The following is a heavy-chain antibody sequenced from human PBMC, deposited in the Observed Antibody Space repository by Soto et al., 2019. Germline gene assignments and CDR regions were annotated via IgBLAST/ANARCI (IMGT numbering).Heavy chain of an antibody. D-gene: IGHD6-19*01. Sequence: PAETLSLTCTFSVGSVSSGSYYCSWVRQPPWKGLEWIGYIYYSGSTNYNPSLKSRVTISVDTSKNQFSLKLSSVTAADTAVYYCAREVVLAVAGTTGDYYYGMEVWGQGTTVIVS. CDR3: AREVVLAVAGTTGDYYYGMEV. CDR1: VGSVSSGSYY. J-gene: IGHJ6*01. CDR2: IYYSGST. V-gene: IGHV4-61*01.